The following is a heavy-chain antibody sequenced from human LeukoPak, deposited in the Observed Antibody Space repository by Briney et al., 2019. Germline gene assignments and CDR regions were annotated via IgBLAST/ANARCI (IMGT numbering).Heavy chain of an antibody. CDR3: ASRQTAKYFQH. CDR2: IYHSGSP. Sequence: SETLSLTCAVSGGSISSNNWWGWVRQPPGKGLEWIGEIYHSGSPNYNPSLKSRVTISVDKSRNHFSLNLSSVTAADTAVYFCASRQTAKYFQHWGQGTLVTVSS. J-gene: IGHJ1*01. V-gene: IGHV4-4*02. CDR1: GGSISSNNW.